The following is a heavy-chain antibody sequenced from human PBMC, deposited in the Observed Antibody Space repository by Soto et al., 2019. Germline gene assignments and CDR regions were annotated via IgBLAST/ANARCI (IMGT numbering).Heavy chain of an antibody. CDR1: GFTVSSYS. Sequence: EVQLVESGGGLVKPGGSLRLSCAAAGFTVSSYSMNWVRQAPGKGLEWVSSISSSSSYIYYADSVKGRFTISRDNAKNSLYLQMNSLRAEDTAVYYCAREVWFSPYYFDYWGQGTLVTVSS. J-gene: IGHJ4*02. CDR3: AREVWFSPYYFDY. D-gene: IGHD3-10*01. V-gene: IGHV3-21*01. CDR2: ISSSSSYI.